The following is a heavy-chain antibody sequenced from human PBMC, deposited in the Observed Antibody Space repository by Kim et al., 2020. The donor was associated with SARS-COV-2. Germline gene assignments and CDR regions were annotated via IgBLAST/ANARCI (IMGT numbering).Heavy chain of an antibody. Sequence: GGSLRLSCAASGFTFSSYAMSWVRQAPGKGLEWVSAISGSGGSTYYADSVKGRFTISRHNSKNTLYLQMNSLRAEATAVYYCAKGDYDILTGYYTPEGYYVMDVWGQGTTVTVSS. D-gene: IGHD3-9*01. CDR2: ISGSGGST. V-gene: IGHV3-23*01. CDR1: GFTFSSYA. CDR3: AKGDYDILTGYYTPEGYYVMDV. J-gene: IGHJ6*02.